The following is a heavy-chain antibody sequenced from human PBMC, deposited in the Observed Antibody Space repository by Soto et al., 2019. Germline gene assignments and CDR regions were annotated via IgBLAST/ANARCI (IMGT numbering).Heavy chain of an antibody. V-gene: IGHV1-69*13. Sequence: SVKVSCKASGGTFSSYAISWVRQAPGQGLEWMGGIIPIFGTANYAQKFQGRVTITADESTSTAYMELSGLRSEDTAVYYCARGRSARVYLCAFDIWGQGTMVTVSS. CDR2: IIPIFGTA. J-gene: IGHJ3*02. CDR1: GGTFSSYA. CDR3: ARGRSARVYLCAFDI. D-gene: IGHD1-26*01.